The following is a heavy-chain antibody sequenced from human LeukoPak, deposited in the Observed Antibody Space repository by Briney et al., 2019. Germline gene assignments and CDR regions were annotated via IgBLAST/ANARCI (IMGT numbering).Heavy chain of an antibody. J-gene: IGHJ4*02. CDR2: IRYDGSDK. Sequence: GGSLSLSCAASGFTFSSYAMHWVRQAPGKGLEWVAVIRYDGSDKYYADSVKGRFTISRDNSKNTLYLQMNSLRAEDTAVYYCAKVLLWFGEFSHFDYWGQGTLVTVSS. D-gene: IGHD3-10*01. V-gene: IGHV3-30*02. CDR1: GFTFSSYA. CDR3: AKVLLWFGEFSHFDY.